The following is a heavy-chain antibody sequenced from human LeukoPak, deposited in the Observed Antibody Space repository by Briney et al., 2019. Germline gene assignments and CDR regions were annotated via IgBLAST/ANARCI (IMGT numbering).Heavy chain of an antibody. D-gene: IGHD4-11*01. Sequence: SETLSLTCAVYGGSFSGYYWSWIRQPPGKGLEWIGEINHSGSTNYNPSLKSRVTMSVDTSKNQFSLKLSSVTAADTAVYYCARGRLGGTFDYWGQGTLVTVSS. CDR3: ARGRLGGTFDY. CDR2: INHSGST. J-gene: IGHJ4*02. CDR1: GGSFSGYY. V-gene: IGHV4-34*01.